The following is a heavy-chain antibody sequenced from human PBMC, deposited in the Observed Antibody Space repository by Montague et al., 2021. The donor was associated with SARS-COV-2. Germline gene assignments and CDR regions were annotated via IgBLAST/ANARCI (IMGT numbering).Heavy chain of an antibody. J-gene: IGHJ4*02. CDR1: GGSISSIDW. CDR3: ARTGYSSGWHSFDY. D-gene: IGHD6-19*01. CDR2: IYHSGST. V-gene: IGHV4-4*02. Sequence: SETLSLTCVVSGGSISSIDWWSWVRQPPGKGLEWIGEIYHSGSTNYNPSLKSRDIISVDKSKNQFSLKLSSVTAADTAVHYCARTGYSSGWHSFDYWGQGTLVTVSS.